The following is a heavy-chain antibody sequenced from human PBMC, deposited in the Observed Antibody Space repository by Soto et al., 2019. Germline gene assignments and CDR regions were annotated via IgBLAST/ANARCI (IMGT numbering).Heavy chain of an antibody. CDR3: ARAQAVAGTGGYY. V-gene: IGHV3-74*01. D-gene: IGHD6-19*01. CDR2: ISSDGSST. Sequence: PGGSLRLSCGASGFTFSGYWMRWVRQAPGKGLVWVSRISSDGSSTSYADSVKGRFTISRDNAKNTVYLQMNSLRAEDTAVYYCARAQAVAGTGGYYWGQGTVVTVSS. CDR1: GFTFSGYW. J-gene: IGHJ4*02.